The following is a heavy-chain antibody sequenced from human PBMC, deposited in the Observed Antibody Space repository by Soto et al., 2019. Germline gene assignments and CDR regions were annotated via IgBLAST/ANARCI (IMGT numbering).Heavy chain of an antibody. CDR1: GGTFSSYA. V-gene: IGHV1-69*13. CDR3: ASRPITIFGVVSRAYYYYGMDV. D-gene: IGHD3-3*01. J-gene: IGHJ6*02. CDR2: IIPIFGTA. Sequence: SVKVSCKASGGTFSSYAISWVRQAPGQGPEWMGGIIPIFGTANYAQKFQGRVTITADESTSTAYMELSSLRSEDTAVYYCASRPITIFGVVSRAYYYYGMDVWGQGTTVTV.